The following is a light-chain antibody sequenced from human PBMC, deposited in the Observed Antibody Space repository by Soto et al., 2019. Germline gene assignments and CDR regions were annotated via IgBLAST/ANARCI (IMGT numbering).Light chain of an antibody. Sequence: QAVVTQEPSLTVSPGGTVTLTCGSSTGAVTSGHYPYWFQQNPGQAPRTLIYDTSDKHSWTPARFSGSLLGGKAALTLSGPQPEDEAEYYCLLTYGGARVFGGGTKVTVL. V-gene: IGLV7-46*01. CDR3: LLTYGGARV. J-gene: IGLJ3*02. CDR2: DTS. CDR1: TGAVTSGHY.